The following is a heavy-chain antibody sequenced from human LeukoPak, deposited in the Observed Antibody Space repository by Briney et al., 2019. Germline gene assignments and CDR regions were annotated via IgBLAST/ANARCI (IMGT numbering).Heavy chain of an antibody. CDR3: AQHGSGYYYARLDY. CDR1: GFTFSSYA. CDR2: ISGSGGST. J-gene: IGHJ4*02. V-gene: IGHV3-23*01. Sequence: PGGSLRLSCAASGFTFSSYAMSWVRQAPGKGPEWVSAISGSGGSTYYADSVKGRFTISRDNSKNTLYLQMNSLRAEDTAVYYCAQHGSGYYYARLDYWGQGTLVTVSS. D-gene: IGHD3-22*01.